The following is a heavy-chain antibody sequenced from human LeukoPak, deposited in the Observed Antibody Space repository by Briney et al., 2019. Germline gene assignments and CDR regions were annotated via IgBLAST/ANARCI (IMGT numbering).Heavy chain of an antibody. CDR3: ARVSRGWYMLGWRSNSFDY. CDR2: IIPILGIA. CDR1: GGTFSSYA. D-gene: IGHD6-19*01. Sequence: ASVKVSCKASGGTFSSYAISWVRQAPAQGLEWMGRIIPILGIANYAQQFQGRVTITADKSTSTAYMELSSLRSEDTAVYYCARVSRGWYMLGWRSNSFDYWGQGTLVTVSS. J-gene: IGHJ4*02. V-gene: IGHV1-69*04.